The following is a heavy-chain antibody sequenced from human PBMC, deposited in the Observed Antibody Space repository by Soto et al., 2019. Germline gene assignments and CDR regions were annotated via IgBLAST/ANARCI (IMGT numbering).Heavy chain of an antibody. CDR1: GGTFSSYA. CDR3: PRSQGSSTSLEIYYYYYYGMDV. V-gene: IGHV1-69*01. Sequence: QVQLVQSGAEVKKPGSSVKVSCKASGGTFSSYAITWVRQAPGQGLEWMGGIIPISDTTNYEQKFQGRVTTTADESKSAAYMELSSLRSEDTAVYYCPRSQGSSTSLEIYYYYYYGMDVWGQGTTVTGSS. CDR2: IIPISDTT. D-gene: IGHD2-2*01. J-gene: IGHJ6*02.